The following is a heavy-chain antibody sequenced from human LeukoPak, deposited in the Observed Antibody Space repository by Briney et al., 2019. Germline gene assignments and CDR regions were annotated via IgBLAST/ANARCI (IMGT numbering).Heavy chain of an antibody. CDR1: GFTFTNFA. J-gene: IGHJ4*02. D-gene: IGHD6-6*01. Sequence: QAGGSLRLSCAASGFTFTNFAMHWVRQAPGKGLEWVAVISNDEKTKYYADSVKGRFTISRDNSKNTLYLQMSSLRAEDTAVYYCAKDGVSSIAAPDPYYFDSWGQGTLVTVSS. V-gene: IGHV3-30*04. CDR2: ISNDEKTK. CDR3: AKDGVSSIAAPDPYYFDS.